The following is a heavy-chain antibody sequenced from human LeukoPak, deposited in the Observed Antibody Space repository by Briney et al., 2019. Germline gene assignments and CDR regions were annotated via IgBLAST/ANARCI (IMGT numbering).Heavy chain of an antibody. CDR1: GFTFSDYY. Sequence: GGSLRLSCAASGFTFSDYYMSWIRQAPGKGLEWVSYISSSGSNIYYADSVKGRFTISRDNAKNSLYLQMNSLRAEDTAVYYCARDSCSGGSCPFGYWGQGTLVTVSS. V-gene: IGHV3-11*01. J-gene: IGHJ4*02. CDR2: ISSSGSNI. D-gene: IGHD2-15*01. CDR3: ARDSCSGGSCPFGY.